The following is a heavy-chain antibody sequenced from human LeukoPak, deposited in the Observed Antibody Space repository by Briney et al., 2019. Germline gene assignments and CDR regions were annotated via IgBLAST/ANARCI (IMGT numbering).Heavy chain of an antibody. V-gene: IGHV4-31*03. CDR1: GASISSGGYY. CDR2: IYYSGST. CDR3: ARLKSGYFDS. Sequence: SQTLSLTCTVSGASISSGGYYWSWIRQHPGKGLEWIGYIYYSGSTYYNLSLKSRLTISVDTSKNQFSLKVSSVTAADTAVYYCARLKSGYFDSWGQGALVTVSS. D-gene: IGHD3-3*01. J-gene: IGHJ4*02.